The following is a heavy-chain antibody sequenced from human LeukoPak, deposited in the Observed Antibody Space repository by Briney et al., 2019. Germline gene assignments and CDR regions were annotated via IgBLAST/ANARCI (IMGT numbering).Heavy chain of an antibody. CDR1: GFTFTSYA. V-gene: IGHV3-23*01. J-gene: IGHJ4*02. Sequence: GGPLRLSCAASGFTFTSYAMTWVRQAPGKALEWVSAISGSGGSTYYADSVKGRFTISRDNSKNTLYLQMNSLRAEDTAIYYCAKDVFLLSGRGDDYWGQGTLVTVSS. D-gene: IGHD2-15*01. CDR2: ISGSGGST. CDR3: AKDVFLLSGRGDDY.